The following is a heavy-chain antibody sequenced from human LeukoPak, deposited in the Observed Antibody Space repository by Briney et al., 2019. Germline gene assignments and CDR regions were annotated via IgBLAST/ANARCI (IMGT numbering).Heavy chain of an antibody. CDR2: IRYDGSNK. CDR3: ANTLIEYSSSLGIDY. Sequence: GSLRLSCAASGFTFSSYGMHWVRQAPGKGLEWVAFIRYDGSNKYYADSVKGRFTISRDNSKNTLYLQMNSLRAEDTAVYYCANTLIEYSSSLGIDYWGQGTLVTVSS. D-gene: IGHD6-6*01. CDR1: GFTFSSYG. V-gene: IGHV3-30*02. J-gene: IGHJ4*02.